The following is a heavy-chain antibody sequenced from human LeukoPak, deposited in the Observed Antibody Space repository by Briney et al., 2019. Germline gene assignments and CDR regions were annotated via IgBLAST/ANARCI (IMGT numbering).Heavy chain of an antibody. CDR1: GFTFSSYS. V-gene: IGHV3-21*01. D-gene: IGHD3-10*01. Sequence: PGGSLRLSCAASGFTFSSYSMNWVRQAPGKGLEWVSPISSSSSYIYYADSVKGRFTISRDNAKNSLYLQMNSLRAEDTAVYYCARDTMVRGVIISYYYYGMDVWGKGTTVTVSS. J-gene: IGHJ6*04. CDR2: ISSSSSYI. CDR3: ARDTMVRGVIISYYYYGMDV.